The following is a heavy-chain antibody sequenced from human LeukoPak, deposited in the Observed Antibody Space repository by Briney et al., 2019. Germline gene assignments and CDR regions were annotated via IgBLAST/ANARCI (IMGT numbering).Heavy chain of an antibody. CDR1: GFTFSRYS. CDR3: AKEPRRGVLLWFGELFGLDY. Sequence: GGSLRLSCAAYGFTFSRYSMNWVRRVPGKGLEWVANIKQDGNEIHYVDSVKGRFAISRDNSKNTLYLQMNNLRAEDTAVYYCAKEPRRGVLLWFGELFGLDYWGQGNLVTVSS. V-gene: IGHV3-7*03. D-gene: IGHD3-10*01. CDR2: IKQDGNEI. J-gene: IGHJ4*02.